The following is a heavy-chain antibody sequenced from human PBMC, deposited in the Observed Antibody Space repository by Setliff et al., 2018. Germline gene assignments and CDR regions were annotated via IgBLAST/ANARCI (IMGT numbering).Heavy chain of an antibody. CDR1: GFTFNNFA. Sequence: LRLSCAASGFTFNNFAMHWVRQAPGKGLEWVAVIWYDGSNKYYADSVRGRFTISRDNSKNTLYLQMNSLRAEDTAVYYCARDGGEYWGQGTLVTVSS. CDR3: ARDGGEY. V-gene: IGHV3-33*01. D-gene: IGHD3-16*01. CDR2: IWYDGSNK. J-gene: IGHJ4*02.